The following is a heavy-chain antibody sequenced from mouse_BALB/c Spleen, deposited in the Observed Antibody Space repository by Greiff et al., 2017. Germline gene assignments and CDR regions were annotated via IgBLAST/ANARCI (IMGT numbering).Heavy chain of an antibody. V-gene: IGHV1S22*01. J-gene: IGHJ3*01. CDR1: GYTFTSYW. D-gene: IGHD2-4*01. CDR3: TRSYDDDAY. Sequence: LQQPGSELVRPGASVKLSCKASGYTFTSYWMHWVKQRPGQGLEWIGNIYPGSGSTNYDEKFKSKATLTVDTSSSTAYMQLSSLTSEDSAVYYGTRSYDDDAYWGQGTLVTVSA. CDR2: IYPGSGST.